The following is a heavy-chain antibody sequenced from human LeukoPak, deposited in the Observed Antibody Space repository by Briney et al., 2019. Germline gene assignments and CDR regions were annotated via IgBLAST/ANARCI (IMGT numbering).Heavy chain of an antibody. J-gene: IGHJ4*02. D-gene: IGHD4-17*01. CDR3: ARVSGTVTLPLDY. CDR1: GFTFSSYE. CDR2: ISSSGSTI. Sequence: GGSLRLSCAPSGFTFSSYEMNWVRQAPGKGLEWVSYISSSGSTIYYADSVKGRFTISRDNAKNSLYLQMNSLRAEDTAVYYCARVSGTVTLPLDYWGQGTLVTVSS. V-gene: IGHV3-48*03.